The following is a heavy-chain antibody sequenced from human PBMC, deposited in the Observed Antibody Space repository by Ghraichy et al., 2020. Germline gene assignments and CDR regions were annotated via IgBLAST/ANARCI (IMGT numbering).Heavy chain of an antibody. CDR3: ARDPGGGGFCHFCLDN. J-gene: IGHJ4*02. Sequence: GGSLRLSCAASGFTFSSRAMHWVRQAPGKGLEWVAFIWHDGSNKYYTDSVKGRFTISRDNSKNTVYLQMNSLRADDTAIYYCARDPGGGGFCHFCLDNWGQGTRVTVSS. CDR1: GFTFSSRA. V-gene: IGHV3-33*01. CDR2: IWHDGSNK. D-gene: IGHD2-15*01.